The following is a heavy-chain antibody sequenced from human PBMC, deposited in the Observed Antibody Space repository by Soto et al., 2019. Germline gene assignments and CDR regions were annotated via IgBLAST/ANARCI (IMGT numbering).Heavy chain of an antibody. Sequence: SETLSLTCTVSGGSISSSSYYWGWIRQPPGKGLEWIGSIYYSGSTYYNPSLKSRVTISVDTSKNQFSLKLSSVTAADTAVYYCARPDRYSGYEPFDYWGQGTLVTVSS. CDR3: ARPDRYSGYEPFDY. CDR2: IYYSGST. J-gene: IGHJ4*02. V-gene: IGHV4-39*01. D-gene: IGHD5-12*01. CDR1: GGSISSSSYY.